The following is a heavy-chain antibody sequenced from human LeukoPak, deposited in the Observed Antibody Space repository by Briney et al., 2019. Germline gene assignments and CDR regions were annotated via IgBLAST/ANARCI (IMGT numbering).Heavy chain of an antibody. J-gene: IGHJ3*02. D-gene: IGHD2-8*01. CDR1: GGSITSYY. CDR3: AREYELMAFDI. V-gene: IGHV4-59*12. Sequence: SETLSLTCTVSGGSITSYYWSWIRQPPGKRLEWIGYIYYTGSTKYNPSLKSRVTISLDRSKNQFSLKLSSVTAADTAVYYCAREYELMAFDIWGQGTMVTVSS. CDR2: IYYTGST.